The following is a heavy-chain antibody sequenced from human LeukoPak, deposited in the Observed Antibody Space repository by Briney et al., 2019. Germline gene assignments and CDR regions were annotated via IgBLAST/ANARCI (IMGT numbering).Heavy chain of an antibody. D-gene: IGHD2-8*01. CDR1: GFTFSSFE. V-gene: IGHV3-48*03. J-gene: IGHJ4*02. CDR2: IHSRGSSM. CDR3: ARGRMLAQDY. Sequence: GGSLRLSCAASGFTFSSFEMNWVRQAPGKGLEWISYIHSRGSSMYYAGSVEGRFTMSRDNAKNSLYLQMNSLRAEDTAVYYCARGRMLAQDYWGQGTLVTVSS.